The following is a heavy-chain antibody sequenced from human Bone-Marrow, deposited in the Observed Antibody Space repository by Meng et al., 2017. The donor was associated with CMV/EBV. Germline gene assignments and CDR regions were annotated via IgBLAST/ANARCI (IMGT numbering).Heavy chain of an antibody. D-gene: IGHD3-16*01. CDR1: RFIFSNYG. CDR3: AKDLLLFGGPNSYFDY. J-gene: IGHJ4*02. CDR2: IRYDGGNR. Sequence: LKISCVASRFIFSNYGMHWVRQAPGKGLEWVAYIRYDGGNRHYADSVMGRFTISRDNSKNTVYLQMNSLRPEETAVYYCAKDLLLFGGPNSYFDYWGQGMAVTVSS. V-gene: IGHV3-30*02.